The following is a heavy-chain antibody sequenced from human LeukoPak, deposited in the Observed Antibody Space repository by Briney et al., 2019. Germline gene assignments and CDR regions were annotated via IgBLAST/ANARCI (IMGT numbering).Heavy chain of an antibody. CDR3: ARLFIRDTAETGFDY. Sequence: GGSLRLSCAASGFTFSSYAMNWVRQAPGKGLEWVSSISSSSSYIYYADSVKGRFTISRDNAKNSLYLQMNSLRAEDTAVYYCARLFIRDTAETGFDYWGQGTLVTVSS. CDR1: GFTFSSYA. D-gene: IGHD5-18*01. CDR2: ISSSSSYI. J-gene: IGHJ4*02. V-gene: IGHV3-21*01.